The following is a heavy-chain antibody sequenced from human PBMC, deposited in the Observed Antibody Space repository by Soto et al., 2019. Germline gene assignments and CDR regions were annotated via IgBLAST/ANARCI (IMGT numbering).Heavy chain of an antibody. CDR3: ASDRSSGWDQGYGMDV. CDR1: GYSISSDNW. Sequence: PSETLSLTCGVSGYSISSDNWWVWRRQPPGKGLEWIGYIYYSGSTSYNPSLKSRVTISVDTSKNQFSLKLRSVTAADTAVYYCASDRSSGWDQGYGMDVWGQGTTVTVSS. CDR2: IYYSGST. V-gene: IGHV4-28*03. J-gene: IGHJ6*02. D-gene: IGHD6-19*01.